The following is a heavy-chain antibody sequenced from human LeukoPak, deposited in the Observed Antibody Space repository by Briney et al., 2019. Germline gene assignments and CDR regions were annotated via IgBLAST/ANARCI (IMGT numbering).Heavy chain of an antibody. Sequence: GTLSLTCAVSGGSISSSNWWSWVRQPPGKGLEWIGEIYHSGSTNYNPSLKSRVTISVDKSKNQFSLKLSSVTAADTAVYYCARIIDFSSSWLSYFDYWGQGTLVTVSS. D-gene: IGHD6-13*01. CDR2: IYHSGST. CDR1: GGSISSSNW. V-gene: IGHV4-4*02. CDR3: ARIIDFSSSWLSYFDY. J-gene: IGHJ4*02.